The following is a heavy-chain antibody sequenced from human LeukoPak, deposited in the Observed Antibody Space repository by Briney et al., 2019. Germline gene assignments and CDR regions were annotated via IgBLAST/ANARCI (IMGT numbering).Heavy chain of an antibody. Sequence: PGGSLRLSCAASGFTFSTYTMTWVRQAPGKGLEWVSSIGSGTTSTYFADSVKGRFTISRDNSKNTLYVQMNSLRAEDTAIYYCAKGLLGPFDYWGQGTLVTVSS. CDR1: GFTFSTYT. D-gene: IGHD2/OR15-2a*01. CDR3: AKGLLGPFDY. J-gene: IGHJ4*02. CDR2: IGSGTTST. V-gene: IGHV3-23*01.